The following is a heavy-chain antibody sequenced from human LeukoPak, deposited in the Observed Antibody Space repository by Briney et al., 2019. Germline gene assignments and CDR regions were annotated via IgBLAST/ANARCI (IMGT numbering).Heavy chain of an antibody. V-gene: IGHV4-39*07. Sequence: SETLSLTCTVSGGSISSSSYYWGWIRQPPGKGLEWIGSIYYSGSTYYNPSLKSRVTISVDTSKNQFSLKLSSVTAADTAVYYCARDFGGYDYGDYNWFDPWGQGTLVTVSS. CDR1: GGSISSSSYY. CDR2: IYYSGST. D-gene: IGHD4-17*01. J-gene: IGHJ5*02. CDR3: ARDFGGYDYGDYNWFDP.